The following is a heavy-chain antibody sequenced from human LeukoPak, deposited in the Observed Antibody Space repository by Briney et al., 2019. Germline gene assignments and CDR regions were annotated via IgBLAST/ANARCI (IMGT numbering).Heavy chain of an antibody. CDR1: GGTFSSYA. D-gene: IGHD3-3*01. V-gene: IGHV1-69*05. Sequence: SVKVSCKASGGTFSSYAISWVRQAPGQGLEWMGGIIPIFGTANYAQKFQGRVTITTDESTSTAYMELSSLKSEDTAVYYCARERRFLEWSHDAFDIWGQGTMVTVSS. CDR3: ARERRFLEWSHDAFDI. CDR2: IIPIFGTA. J-gene: IGHJ3*02.